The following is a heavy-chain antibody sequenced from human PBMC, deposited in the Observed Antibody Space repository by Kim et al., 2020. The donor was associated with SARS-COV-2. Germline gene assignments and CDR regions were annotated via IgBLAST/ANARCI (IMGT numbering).Heavy chain of an antibody. Sequence: GGSLRLSCAASGFTFSSYSMNWVRQAPGKGLEWVSSISRSSSYIYYADSVKGRFTISRDNAKNSLYLQMNSLRAEDTAVYYCARVSDYYYGSGSSDYWGQGTLVTVSS. V-gene: IGHV3-21*01. D-gene: IGHD3-10*01. CDR2: ISRSSSYI. CDR3: ARVSDYYYGSGSSDY. J-gene: IGHJ4*02. CDR1: GFTFSSYS.